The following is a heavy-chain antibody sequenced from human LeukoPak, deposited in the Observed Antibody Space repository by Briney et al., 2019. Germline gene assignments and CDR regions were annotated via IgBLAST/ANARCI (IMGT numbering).Heavy chain of an antibody. CDR1: GGSISSSSYY. D-gene: IGHD3-22*01. CDR3: AGGGGNYYDSSGYYPPFDY. Sequence: PSETLSLTCTVSGGSISSSSYYWGWIRQPPGKGLEWIGSIYYSGSTYYNPSLKSRVTISVDTSKNQFSLKLSSVTAADTAAYYCAGGGGNYYDSSGYYPPFDYWGQGTLVTVSS. J-gene: IGHJ4*02. V-gene: IGHV4-39*01. CDR2: IYYSGST.